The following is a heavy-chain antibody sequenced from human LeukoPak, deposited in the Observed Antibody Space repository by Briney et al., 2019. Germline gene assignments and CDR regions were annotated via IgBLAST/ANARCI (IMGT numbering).Heavy chain of an antibody. CDR1: GGTFSSYA. Sequence: GASVKVSCKASGGTFSSYAISWVRQAPGQGLEWMGGIIPIFGTANYAQKFQGRVTTTTDESTSTAYMELSSLRSEDTAVYYCATGPYYYDSSGMARDYWGQGTLVTVSS. CDR3: ATGPYYYDSSGMARDY. V-gene: IGHV1-69*05. CDR2: IIPIFGTA. J-gene: IGHJ4*02. D-gene: IGHD3-22*01.